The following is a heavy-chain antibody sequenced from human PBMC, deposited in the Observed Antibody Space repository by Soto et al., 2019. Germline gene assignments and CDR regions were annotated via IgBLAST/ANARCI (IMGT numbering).Heavy chain of an antibody. CDR2: ISAYNGNT. CDR3: ARESPEWELLTTWWFDP. D-gene: IGHD1-26*01. J-gene: IGHJ5*02. CDR1: GYTFTSYG. V-gene: IGHV1-18*01. Sequence: ASVKVSCKASGYTFTSYGISWVRQAPGQGLEWMGWISAYNGNTNYAQKLQGRVTMTTDTSTSTAYMELRSLRSDDTAVYYCARESPEWELLTTWWFDPWGQGTLVTVSS.